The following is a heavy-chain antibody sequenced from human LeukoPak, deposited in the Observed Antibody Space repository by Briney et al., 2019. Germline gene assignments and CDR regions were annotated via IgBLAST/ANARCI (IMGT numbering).Heavy chain of an antibody. CDR3: ARDDSSGSLDAFDI. CDR1: GGSFSGYY. CDR2: INHSGST. V-gene: IGHV4-34*01. D-gene: IGHD3-22*01. Sequence: PSETLSLTCAVYGGSFSGYYWSWIRQPPGKGLEWLGEINHSGSTNYNPSLKSRVTISVDTSKNQFSLKLSSVTAADTAVYYCARDDSSGSLDAFDIWGQGTMVTVSS. J-gene: IGHJ3*02.